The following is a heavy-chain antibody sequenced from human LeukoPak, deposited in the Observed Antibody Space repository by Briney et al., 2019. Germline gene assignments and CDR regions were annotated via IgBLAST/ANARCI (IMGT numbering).Heavy chain of an antibody. CDR3: ARVVNWFDP. Sequence: SETLSLTCTASSGSISSTSYYWGWIRQPPGRGLEWIGGIIYSGNTYYNPSLKSRVTISVDTSKNQFSLKLSSVTAADTAVYYCARVVNWFDPWGQGTLVTVSS. CDR1: SGSISSTSYY. J-gene: IGHJ5*02. CDR2: IIYSGNT. V-gene: IGHV4-39*07.